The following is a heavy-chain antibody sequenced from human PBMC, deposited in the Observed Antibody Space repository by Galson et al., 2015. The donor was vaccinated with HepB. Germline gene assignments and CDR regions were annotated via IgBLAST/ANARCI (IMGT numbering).Heavy chain of an antibody. D-gene: IGHD3-10*01. CDR2: IWYDGSNK. CDR3: ARDMATTYYGSAGGMDV. Sequence: SLRLSCAASGFTFSSYGMHWVRQAPGKGLEWVAVIWYDGSNKYYADSVKGRFTISRDNSKNTLYLQMNSLRAEDTAVYYCARDMATTYYGSAGGMDVWGQGTTVTVSS. V-gene: IGHV3-33*01. CDR1: GFTFSSYG. J-gene: IGHJ6*02.